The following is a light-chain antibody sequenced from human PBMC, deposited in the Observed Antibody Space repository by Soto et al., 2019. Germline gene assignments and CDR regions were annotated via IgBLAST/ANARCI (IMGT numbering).Light chain of an antibody. V-gene: IGLV7-46*01. CDR1: TGTVSGGHF. J-gene: IGLJ1*01. CDR2: DTA. CDR3: QSYDSSLSGSYV. Sequence: QAVVTQEPSLTVSPGGTVTLTCGSSTGTVSGGHFPYWFQQKPGQAPRTLIYDTANRFSWTPARFSGSLLGAKAALTLSGAQPEDEAVYYCQSYDSSLSGSYVFGTGTKVTVL.